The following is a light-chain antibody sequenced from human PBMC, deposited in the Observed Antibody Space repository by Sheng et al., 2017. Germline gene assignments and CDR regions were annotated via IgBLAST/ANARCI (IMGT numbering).Light chain of an antibody. J-gene: IGLJ1*01. CDR1: STDIGGYNY. Sequence: QSALTQPASVSGSPGQSITISCTGTSTDIGGYNYVSWYQQHPGKAPKLMIYDVSNRPSGLSYRFSGSKSGNTASLTISGLQAEDEADYYCSSYTSSSLYVFGTGTKVTVL. V-gene: IGLV2-14*03. CDR3: SSYTSSSLYV. CDR2: DVS.